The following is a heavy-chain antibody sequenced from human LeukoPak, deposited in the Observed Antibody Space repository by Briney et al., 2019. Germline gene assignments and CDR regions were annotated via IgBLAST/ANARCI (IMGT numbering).Heavy chain of an antibody. Sequence: PSETLSLTCTVSGGSISSSSYYWGRIRQPPGKGLEWIGSIYYSGSTYYNPSLKSRVTISVDTSKNQFSLKLSPVTAADTAVYYCARGGDCGGDCPFDPWGQGTLVTVSS. CDR2: IYYSGST. CDR3: ARGGDCGGDCPFDP. CDR1: GGSISSSSYY. V-gene: IGHV4-39*07. J-gene: IGHJ5*02. D-gene: IGHD2-21*02.